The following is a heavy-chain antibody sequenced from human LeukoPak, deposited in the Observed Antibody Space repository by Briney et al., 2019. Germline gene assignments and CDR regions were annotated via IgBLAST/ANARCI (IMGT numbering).Heavy chain of an antibody. D-gene: IGHD7-27*01. CDR2: INHSGST. Sequence: SETLSLTCAVYGGSFRGYYWSWIRQPPGKGLEWIGEINHSGSTNYNPSLKSRVTISVDTSKNQFSLKLSSVTAADTAVYYCASLDWGSRTPENWGQGTLVTVSS. J-gene: IGHJ4*02. CDR1: GGSFRGYY. V-gene: IGHV4-34*01. CDR3: ASLDWGSRTPEN.